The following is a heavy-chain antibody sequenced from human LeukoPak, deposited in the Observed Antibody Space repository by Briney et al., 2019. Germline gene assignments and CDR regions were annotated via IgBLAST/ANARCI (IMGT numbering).Heavy chain of an antibody. V-gene: IGHV3-23*01. CDR2: ISGSGGST. D-gene: IGHD2-2*01. CDR3: AINIVVVPAAMRGGDY. CDR1: GLSFSSYA. Sequence: GGSLRLSCAASGLSFSSYAMSWVRQAPGKGLEWASAISGSGGSTYYADSGKGRFTISRDNSKNTLYLQMNSLRAEDTAVYYCAINIVVVPAAMRGGDYWGQGTLVTVSS. J-gene: IGHJ4*02.